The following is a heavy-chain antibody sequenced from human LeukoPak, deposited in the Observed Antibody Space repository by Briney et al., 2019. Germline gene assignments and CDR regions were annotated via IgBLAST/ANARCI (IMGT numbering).Heavy chain of an antibody. D-gene: IGHD2-15*01. Sequence: PGGSLTLSCTASGFTFSSYAMIWVRQSPGRGLEWVSSVEESGTRTYYANSVEGRFTLSRDNSKDTLYLQMNNLRADDTAVYYCAKVAGAGYCGFSCYDAFALWGQRTKVTVSS. CDR1: GFTFSSYA. V-gene: IGHV3-23*01. J-gene: IGHJ3*01. CDR2: VEESGTRT. CDR3: AKVAGAGYCGFSCYDAFAL.